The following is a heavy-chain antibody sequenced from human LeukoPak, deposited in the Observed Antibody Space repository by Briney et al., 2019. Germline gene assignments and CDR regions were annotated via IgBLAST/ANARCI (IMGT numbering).Heavy chain of an antibody. D-gene: IGHD1-26*01. J-gene: IGHJ4*02. CDR3: AKVPSESGNY. V-gene: IGHV3-30*18. CDR1: GFTFSSYG. CDR2: ISYDGSNK. Sequence: GGSLRLSCAASGFTFSSYGMHWVRQAPGKGLEWVAVISYDGSNKYYADSVKGRFTISRDNSKNTLYLQMNSLRAEDTAVYYCAKVPSESGNYWGQGTLVTVSS.